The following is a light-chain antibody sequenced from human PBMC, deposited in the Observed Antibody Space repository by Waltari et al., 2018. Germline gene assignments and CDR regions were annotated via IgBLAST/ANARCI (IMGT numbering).Light chain of an antibody. Sequence: DIQMTQSPSTVSASLGDRATITCRASQNLNTFLSWYQQKPGAVPNLLIYDASTLERGVPSRFSGSGSGTHFTLTISGLQPDDFATYYCQQYYDYPINFGQGTRL. J-gene: IGKJ5*01. V-gene: IGKV1-5*01. CDR2: DAS. CDR3: QQYYDYPIN. CDR1: QNLNTF.